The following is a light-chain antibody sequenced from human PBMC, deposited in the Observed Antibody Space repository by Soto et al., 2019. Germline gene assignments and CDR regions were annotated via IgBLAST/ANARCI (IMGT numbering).Light chain of an antibody. CDR1: SSNIGGNT. CDR3: VAWDDNLSSRV. Sequence: QSVLTQPPSASGTPGQRVTISCSGSSSNIGGNTVNWYQQFPGTAPKLLIYMNNQRPSGVPDRFSGSKSGTSASLVITGLRPEDEADYYCVAWDDNLSSRVFGGGTKLTVL. V-gene: IGLV1-47*01. CDR2: MNN. J-gene: IGLJ3*02.